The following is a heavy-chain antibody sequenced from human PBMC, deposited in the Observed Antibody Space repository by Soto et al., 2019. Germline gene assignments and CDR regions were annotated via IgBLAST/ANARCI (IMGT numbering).Heavy chain of an antibody. CDR3: ARVDHRGYFAIWNDY. J-gene: IGHJ4*02. D-gene: IGHD3-3*01. Sequence: SETLSLTCTVSGDSLSSGGHYWSWIRQHPGKGLEWIGHIYDSVNTYYSPSLRSRVTISADMSKNQFSLNLRSVTAADTAGYYCARVDHRGYFAIWNDYWGQGTLGTVSS. CDR2: IYDSVNT. CDR1: GDSLSSGGHY. V-gene: IGHV4-31*03.